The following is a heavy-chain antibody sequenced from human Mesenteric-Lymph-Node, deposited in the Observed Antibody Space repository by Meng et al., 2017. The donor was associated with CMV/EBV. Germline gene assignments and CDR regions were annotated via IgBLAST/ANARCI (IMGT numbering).Heavy chain of an antibody. J-gene: IGHJ1*01. D-gene: IGHD1-26*01. CDR1: RFTFRTYV. Sequence: GESLKISCAASRFTFRTYVMNWVRQAPGKGLEWVANITHDGSAMYYVDSVKGRFTISRDNAKNSLYLQMNSLRSEDTALYYCRTGHYSGTWGRGTLVTVSS. CDR3: RTGHYSGT. CDR2: ITHDGSAM. V-gene: IGHV3-7*01.